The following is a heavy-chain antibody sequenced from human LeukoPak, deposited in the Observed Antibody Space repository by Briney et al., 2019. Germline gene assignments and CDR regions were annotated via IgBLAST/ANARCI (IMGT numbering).Heavy chain of an antibody. V-gene: IGHV1-2*02. D-gene: IGHD6-19*01. CDR1: GYTFTSYG. Sequence: ASVKVSCKASGYTFTSYGISWVRQAPGQGLEGMGWINPNRGGTNYAQKFQGRVTMTRDTSISTAYMELSRLRSDDTAVYYCARVVYSSGWYYFDYWGQGTLVTVSS. CDR3: ARVVYSSGWYYFDY. J-gene: IGHJ4*02. CDR2: INPNRGGT.